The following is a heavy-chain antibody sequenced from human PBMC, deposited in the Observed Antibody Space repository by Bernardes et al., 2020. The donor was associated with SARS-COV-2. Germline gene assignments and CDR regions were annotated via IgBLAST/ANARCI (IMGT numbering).Heavy chain of an antibody. CDR2: IYYSGST. CDR1: GGSISSYY. Sequence: SETLSLTCTVSGGSISSYYWSWIRQPPGKGLEWIGYIYYSGSTNYNPSLKSRVTISVDNSKNTLYLQMDSLRAEDTAVYYCAKGNYGSGRGYNYYGMDVWGQGTTVTVTS. V-gene: IGHV4-59*12. CDR3: AKGNYGSGRGYNYYGMDV. J-gene: IGHJ6*02. D-gene: IGHD3-10*01.